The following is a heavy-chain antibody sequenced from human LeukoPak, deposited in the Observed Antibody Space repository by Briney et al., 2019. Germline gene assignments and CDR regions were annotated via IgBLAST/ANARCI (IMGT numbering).Heavy chain of an antibody. V-gene: IGHV3-23*01. CDR2: IGGSGGST. D-gene: IGHD6-19*01. CDR1: GFTFSSYA. J-gene: IGHJ4*02. CDR3: AKTRSGWPVPFDY. Sequence: GGSLRLSCAASGFTFSSYAMSWVRQAPGKGLEWVSTIGGSGGSTYYADSVKGRFTNSRDNSKNTLYLQMNSLRAEDTAVYYCAKTRSGWPVPFDYWGQGTLVTVSS.